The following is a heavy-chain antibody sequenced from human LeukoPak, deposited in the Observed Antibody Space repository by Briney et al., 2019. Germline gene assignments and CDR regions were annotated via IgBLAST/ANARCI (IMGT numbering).Heavy chain of an antibody. Sequence: GASVKVSCKASGYTFTSYYMHWVRQAPGQGLEWMGIINPSSGSTSYAQKFQGRVTVTRDMSTSTVYMELSSLRSEDTAVYYCARGNDIVVVPAAKPSLDPWGQGTLVTVSS. CDR1: GYTFTSYY. D-gene: IGHD2-2*01. V-gene: IGHV1-46*01. CDR2: INPSSGST. J-gene: IGHJ5*02. CDR3: ARGNDIVVVPAAKPSLDP.